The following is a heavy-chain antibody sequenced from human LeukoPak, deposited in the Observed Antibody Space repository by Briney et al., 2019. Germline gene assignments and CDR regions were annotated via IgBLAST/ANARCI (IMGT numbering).Heavy chain of an antibody. Sequence: ASVKVSCKASGYTFTGYFIHWVRQAPGQGLEGMGWINPNNGGTDYAQKFQGRVTMTRDTSISTAYMELSRLRSDDTAVYYCARDERYDSSGYPFDYWGQGTLVTVSS. CDR3: ARDERYDSSGYPFDY. CDR1: GYTFTGYF. CDR2: INPNNGGT. D-gene: IGHD3-22*01. V-gene: IGHV1-2*02. J-gene: IGHJ4*02.